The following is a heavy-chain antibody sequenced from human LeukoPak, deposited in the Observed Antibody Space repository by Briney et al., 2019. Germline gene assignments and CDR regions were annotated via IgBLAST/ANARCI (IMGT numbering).Heavy chain of an antibody. CDR3: ARVQTGTTNWFDP. CDR2: IYRDGSGK. J-gene: IGHJ5*02. V-gene: IGHV3-7*04. CDR1: GFTLSTYW. D-gene: IGHD1-1*01. Sequence: PGESLRLSCAASGFTLSTYWMSWARQAPGKGLEWVANIYRDGSGKYYVDSVRGRFTISRDNAKSSLYLQMNSLRAEDTAVYYCARVQTGTTNWFDPWGQGTLVTVPS.